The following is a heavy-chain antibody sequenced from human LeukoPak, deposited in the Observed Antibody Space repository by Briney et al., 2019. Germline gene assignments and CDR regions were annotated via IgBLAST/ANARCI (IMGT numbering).Heavy chain of an antibody. CDR1: GFTFSSYW. CDR3: ARGAGGIQLWSNFDY. CDR2: IKQDGSEK. J-gene: IGHJ4*02. V-gene: IGHV3-7*05. D-gene: IGHD5-18*01. Sequence: TGGSLRLSCAASGFTFSSYWMSWVRQAPGKGLEWVANIKQDGSEKYYVDSVKGRFTISRDNAKNSLYPQMNSLRAEDTAVYYCARGAGGIQLWSNFDYWGQGTLVTVSS.